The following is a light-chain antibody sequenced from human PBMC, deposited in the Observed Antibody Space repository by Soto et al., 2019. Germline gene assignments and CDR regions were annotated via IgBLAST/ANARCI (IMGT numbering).Light chain of an antibody. CDR3: QSYDSGLSGSRV. CDR2: GNT. Sequence: QSVLTQPPSVSGSPGQRVTISCTGSSSNIGAGYDVHWYQQHPGKAPKLLIYGNTNRPSGVPDRFSGCKSGSTASLAITGVLAADEADYYCQSYDSGLSGSRVFGGGTKLTVL. CDR1: SSNIGAGYD. V-gene: IGLV1-40*01. J-gene: IGLJ2*01.